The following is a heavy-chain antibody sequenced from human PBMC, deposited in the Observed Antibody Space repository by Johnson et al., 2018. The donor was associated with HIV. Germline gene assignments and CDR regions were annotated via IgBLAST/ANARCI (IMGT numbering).Heavy chain of an antibody. CDR2: ISYDGTNK. CDR3: ARLERLGGLSRVLDM. V-gene: IGHV3-30*03. Sequence: QVHLVESGGGVVQPGRSLRLSCAASGFTFSSYGMHWVRQAPGKGLEWVAVISYDGTNKYYADSVKGRFTISRDNSKNTLYLQMNSLRPEDTAVYYCARLERLGGLSRVLDMWGQGTMVTVSS. CDR1: GFTFSSYG. J-gene: IGHJ3*02. D-gene: IGHD6-19*01.